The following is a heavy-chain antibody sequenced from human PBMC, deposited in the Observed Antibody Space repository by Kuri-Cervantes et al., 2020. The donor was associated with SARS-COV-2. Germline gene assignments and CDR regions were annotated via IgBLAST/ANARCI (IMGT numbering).Heavy chain of an antibody. CDR1: GGSFSGYY. D-gene: IGHD4-11*01. CDR2: INHSGST. Sequence: SETLSLTCAVYGGSFSGYYWSWTRQPPGKGLEWIGEINHSGSTNYNPSLKSRVTISVDTSKNQFSLKLSSVTAADTAVYYRARLTTSYFDYWGQGTLVTVSS. CDR3: ARLTTSYFDY. J-gene: IGHJ4*02. V-gene: IGHV4-34*01.